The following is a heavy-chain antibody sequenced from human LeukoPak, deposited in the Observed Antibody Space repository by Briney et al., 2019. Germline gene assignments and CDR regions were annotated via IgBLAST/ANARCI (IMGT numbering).Heavy chain of an antibody. D-gene: IGHD3/OR15-3a*01. CDR2: ISSSSSTI. V-gene: IGHV3-48*02. Sequence: GGSLRLSCSASGFTFSNFVMHWVPQAPGMGLEVVSYISSSSSTIYYADSVKGRFTISRDNAKNSLYLQMNSLRDEDTAVYYCARAFGLTDYWGQGTLVTVSS. J-gene: IGHJ4*02. CDR3: ARAFGLTDY. CDR1: GFTFSNFV.